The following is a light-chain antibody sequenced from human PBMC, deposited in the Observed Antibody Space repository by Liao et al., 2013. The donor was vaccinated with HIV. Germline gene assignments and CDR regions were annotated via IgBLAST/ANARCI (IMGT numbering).Light chain of an antibody. CDR3: QAWDSSHVV. CDR1: YIGSKS. V-gene: IGLV3-21*01. J-gene: IGLJ2*01. Sequence: SYELTQPPSVSVSPGQTARITCGGDYIGSKSVHWYQQKPGQAPVLVIHYDSDRPSGIPERFSGSNSGNTATLTISGTQAMDEADYYCQAWDSSHVVFGGGTKLTVL. CDR2: YDS.